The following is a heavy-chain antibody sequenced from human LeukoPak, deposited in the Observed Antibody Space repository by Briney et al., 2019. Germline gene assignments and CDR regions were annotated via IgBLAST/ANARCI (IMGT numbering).Heavy chain of an antibody. V-gene: IGHV4-59*01. CDR2: IHYSGST. D-gene: IGHD4-17*01. CDR3: ATTPVTNYYYYGLDV. CDR1: GASISTYY. Sequence: SETLSLTCTVSGASISTYYWSWIRQPPGKGLEWIGFIHYSGSTNYNPSLKSRVTILVDTSKNHISLNLSSVTAADTAVYYCATTPVTNYYYYGLDVWGQGTTVTVSS. J-gene: IGHJ6*02.